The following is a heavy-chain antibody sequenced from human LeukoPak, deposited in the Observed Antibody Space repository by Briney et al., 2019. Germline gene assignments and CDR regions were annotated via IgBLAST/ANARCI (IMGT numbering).Heavy chain of an antibody. V-gene: IGHV5-51*01. CDR2: LDVSDFDI. CDR3: ARLSVLVPCSTTTCTAGSIIY. J-gene: IGHJ4*02. D-gene: IGHD2-2*01. Sequence: GAPLQISSQGAGSRFTGYGIGGARRLPGKGREGVGSLDVSDFDITYSPAFQGRVTISADKSIGTASLQWSSLEASDTGMYYCARLSVLVPCSTTTCTAGSIIYWGQGTLVTVSS. CDR1: GSRFTGYG.